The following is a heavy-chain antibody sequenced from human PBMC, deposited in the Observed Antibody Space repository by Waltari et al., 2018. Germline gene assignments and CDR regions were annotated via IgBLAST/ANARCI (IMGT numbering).Heavy chain of an antibody. V-gene: IGHV3-30*18. CDR2: ISYDGSKK. Sequence: QVQLVESGGGVVQPGRSLRLSCAASGFTLRSFGMPWVRQAPGKGLESVAVISYDGSKKYYADSVKGRFTISRDNSNDTLYLQMNTLRPEDTAVYYCAKDGFLEYLYSVFDSWGQGTLVSVSS. D-gene: IGHD3-3*01. CDR1: GFTLRSFG. J-gene: IGHJ4*02. CDR3: AKDGFLEYLYSVFDS.